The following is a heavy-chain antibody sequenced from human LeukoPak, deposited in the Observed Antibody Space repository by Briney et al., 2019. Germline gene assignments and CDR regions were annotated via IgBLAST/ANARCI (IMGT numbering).Heavy chain of an antibody. CDR3: ADPGVGY. J-gene: IGHJ4*02. CDR1: GFILSPYS. V-gene: IGHV3-7*01. CDR2: IKQNGSGE. Sequence: GGSLRLSCAASGFILSPYSMHWVRQAPGKGLEWVANIKQNGSGESYVDSVKGRFTISRDNAKNSLYLQMNSLRVEDTAIYYCADPGVGYWGQGTLVTVSS. D-gene: IGHD2-8*01.